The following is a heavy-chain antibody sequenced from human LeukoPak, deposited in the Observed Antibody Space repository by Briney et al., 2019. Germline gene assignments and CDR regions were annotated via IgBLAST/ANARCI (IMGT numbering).Heavy chain of an antibody. CDR2: INPSGGST. J-gene: IGHJ4*02. CDR3: ARAGYYDILTGYGGGGGTFDY. V-gene: IGHV1-46*01. CDR1: GYTFTSYY. D-gene: IGHD3-9*01. Sequence: ASVKVSCKASGYTFTSYYMHWVRQAPGQGLEWMGIINPSGGSTSYDQKYQGRVTMTRDISTITGYIELSSLRYEDTAVYYCARAGYYDILTGYGGGGGTFDYWGQGTLVTVSS.